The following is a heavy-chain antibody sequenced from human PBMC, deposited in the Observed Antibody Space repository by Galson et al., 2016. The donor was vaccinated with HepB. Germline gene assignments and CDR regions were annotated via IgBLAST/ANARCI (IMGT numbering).Heavy chain of an antibody. J-gene: IGHJ4*02. CDR3: AHIGLWV. D-gene: IGHD3-16*01. V-gene: IGHV2-5*02. CDR1: GFSLSSSGMG. Sequence: PALVKPTQTLTLTCTFSGFSLSSSGMGVGWIRQAPGKALEWLAVIYWDDDKRYSPSLKSRLSITKDTPKNQVVLTMTNTDPVDTGTYYCAHIGLWVWGQGTLVTVSS. CDR2: IYWDDDK.